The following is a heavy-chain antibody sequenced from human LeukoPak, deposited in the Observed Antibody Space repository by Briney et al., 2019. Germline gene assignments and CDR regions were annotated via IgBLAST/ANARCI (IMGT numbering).Heavy chain of an antibody. CDR3: ARDQSVLTTTPSAFDL. CDR1: GFSFIDFE. CDR2: ISSSGSLI. D-gene: IGHD4/OR15-4a*01. Sequence: GGSLRLSCAGFGFSFIDFELNWVRQAPGKGLEWLSYISSSGSLIYHADSVKGRFTVSRDNAKTSLYLHMHSLRAEDTAVYYCARDQSVLTTTPSAFDLCGEGRVVTVSS. J-gene: IGHJ3*01. V-gene: IGHV3-48*03.